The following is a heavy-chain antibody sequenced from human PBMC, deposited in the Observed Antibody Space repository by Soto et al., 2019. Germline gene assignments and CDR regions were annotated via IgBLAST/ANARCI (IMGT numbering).Heavy chain of an antibody. CDR3: ATDSSGIPGTPWFDP. D-gene: IGHD1-20*01. V-gene: IGHV1-2*02. Sequence: QVQLVQSGTEVKKPGASVKVSCKASGYTFTNYYIHWVRQAPGQGLEWMGWIKPNSSGTNYAQKFQGRVTMTRDTSISTAYMELSRLRSDDTAVYYCATDSSGIPGTPWFDPWGQGTLVTVSS. CDR1: GYTFTNYY. CDR2: IKPNSSGT. J-gene: IGHJ5*02.